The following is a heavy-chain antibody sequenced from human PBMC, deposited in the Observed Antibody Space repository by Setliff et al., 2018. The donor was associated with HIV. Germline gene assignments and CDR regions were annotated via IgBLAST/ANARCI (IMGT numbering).Heavy chain of an antibody. CDR2: INQSGIS. Sequence: SLTCAVYGGSFSDHYWTWIRQPPGKGLEWIGEINQSGISNFNPSLKSRVTMPIDTPKNQFSLKLSSVTAADTAVYFCARGGGFWSGQLDYWGQGTQVTVSS. CDR3: ARGGGFWSGQLDY. CDR1: GGSFSDHY. J-gene: IGHJ4*02. V-gene: IGHV4-34*01. D-gene: IGHD3-3*01.